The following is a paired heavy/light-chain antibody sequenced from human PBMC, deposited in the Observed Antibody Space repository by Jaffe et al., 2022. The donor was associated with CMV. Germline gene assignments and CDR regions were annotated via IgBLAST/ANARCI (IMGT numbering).Heavy chain of an antibody. CDR1: GFTFSSYW. CDR2: IKQDGSEK. V-gene: IGHV3-7*03. CDR3: ARDRYRYGDYSWFDP. Sequence: EVQLVESGGGLVQPGGSLRLSCAASGFTFSSYWMSWVRQAPGKGLEWVANIKQDGSEKYYLDSVKGRFTISRDNAKNSLFLQMDSLRAEDTAVYFCARDRYRYGDYSWFDPWGQGTLVTVSS. D-gene: IGHD4-17*01. J-gene: IGHJ5*02.
Light chain of an antibody. CDR2: AAS. V-gene: IGKV1-39*01. CDR1: QTINSY. CDR3: QQSYSTPRT. Sequence: DIQMTQSPSSLSASVGDRVTITCRASQTINSYLNWYQQKPGKAPKLLIYAASSLQSGVPSRFSGSGSGTDFTLTISSLQPEDFAAYYCQQSYSTPRTFGQGTKLEIK. J-gene: IGKJ2*01.